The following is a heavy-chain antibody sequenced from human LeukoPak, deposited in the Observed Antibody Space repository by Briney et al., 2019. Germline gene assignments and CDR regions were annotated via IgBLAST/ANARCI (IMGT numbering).Heavy chain of an antibody. J-gene: IGHJ4*02. CDR3: ARSGGYYSFDY. D-gene: IGHD1-26*01. CDR1: EFIFSNHD. Sequence: PGGSLRLSCAASEFIFSNHDMNWVRQAPGKGLEWVSTISGSGGSTYYAGSVKGRFTISRDNSKNTLYLQMNSLRAEDTAVYYCARSGGYYSFDYWGQGTLVTVSS. V-gene: IGHV3-23*01. CDR2: ISGSGGST.